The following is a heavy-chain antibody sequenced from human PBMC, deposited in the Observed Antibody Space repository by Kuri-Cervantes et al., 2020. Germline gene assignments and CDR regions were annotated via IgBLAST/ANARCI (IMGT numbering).Heavy chain of an antibody. D-gene: IGHD3-10*01. CDR1: GFTFSSYD. CDR3: AKTGYYYGSGRSNTPIDY. V-gene: IGHV3-13*01. CDR2: IGTAGDT. Sequence: GESLKISCAASGFTFSSYDMHWVRQATGKGLEWVSAIGTAGDTYYPGSVKGQFTISRDTSKNTVYLQMNSLRAEDTAVYYCAKTGYYYGSGRSNTPIDYWGQGTLVTVSS. J-gene: IGHJ4*02.